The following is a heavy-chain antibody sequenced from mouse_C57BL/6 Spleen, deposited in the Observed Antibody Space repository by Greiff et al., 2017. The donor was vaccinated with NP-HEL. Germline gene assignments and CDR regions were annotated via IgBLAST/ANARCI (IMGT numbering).Heavy chain of an antibody. Sequence: EVKLLESGGGLVQPGGSMKLSCVASGFTFSNYWMNWVRQSPEKGLEWVAQIRLKSDNYATHYAESVKGRFTISRDDSKSSVYLQMNNLRAEDTGIYYCTGRRLRRDVHFDYWGQGTTLTVSS. CDR2: IRLKSDNYAT. CDR3: TGRRLRRDVHFDY. J-gene: IGHJ2*01. D-gene: IGHD2-2*01. V-gene: IGHV6-3*01. CDR1: GFTFSNYW.